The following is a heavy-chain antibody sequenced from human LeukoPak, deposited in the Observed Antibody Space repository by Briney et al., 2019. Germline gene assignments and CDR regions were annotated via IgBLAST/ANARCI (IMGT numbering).Heavy chain of an antibody. V-gene: IGHV3-20*04. CDR2: INWNGGST. Sequence: GGSLRLSCAASGFTFDDYGMSWVRQAPGKGLEWVSGINWNGGSTGYADSVKGRFTISRDNAKNSLYLQMNSLRAEDTAVYYCARDSGAGRNPYYFDYWGQGTLVTVSS. CDR1: GFTFDDYG. J-gene: IGHJ4*02. D-gene: IGHD1-26*01. CDR3: ARDSGAGRNPYYFDY.